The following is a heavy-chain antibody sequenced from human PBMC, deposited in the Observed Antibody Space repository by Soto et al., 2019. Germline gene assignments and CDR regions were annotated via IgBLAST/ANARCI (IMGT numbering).Heavy chain of an antibody. CDR3: ARHRGSSSFYY. Sequence: QLQLQESGPGLVKPSETLSLTCTVSGGSISSSSYYWGWIRQPPGKGLEWIGSIYYSGSTYYNPSLKSRVTISVDTSKNQFSLKLSSVTAADTAVYYCARHRGSSSFYYWGQGTLVTVSS. CDR2: IYYSGST. CDR1: GGSISSSSYY. J-gene: IGHJ4*02. V-gene: IGHV4-39*01. D-gene: IGHD6-6*01.